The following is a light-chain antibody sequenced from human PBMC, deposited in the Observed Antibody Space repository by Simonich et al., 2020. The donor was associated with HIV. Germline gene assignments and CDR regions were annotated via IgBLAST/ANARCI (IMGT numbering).Light chain of an antibody. CDR1: QSVSSD. J-gene: IGKJ5*01. CDR3: QQRSNWPIT. CDR2: GAS. V-gene: IGKV3-11*01. Sequence: EIVMTQSPATLSVSPGKRATLSCRASQSVSSDLAWYQQKPGQPPRLLIYGASTRATGIPARFSGSGSGTDFTLTISSLEPEDFAVYYCQQRSNWPITFGQGTRLEVK.